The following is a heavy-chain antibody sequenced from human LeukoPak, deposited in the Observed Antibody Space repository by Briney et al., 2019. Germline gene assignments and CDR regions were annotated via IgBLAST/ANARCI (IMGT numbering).Heavy chain of an antibody. J-gene: IGHJ4*02. D-gene: IGHD1-26*01. Sequence: ASVKVSCKASGYTFTGYYMHWVRQAPGQGLEWMGWINPNSGGTNYAQKFQGWVTMTRDTSISTAYMELSRLRSDDTAVYYCARDGSGSYPLAPFDYWGQGTLVTVSS. CDR3: ARDGSGSYPLAPFDY. V-gene: IGHV1-2*04. CDR2: INPNSGGT. CDR1: GYTFTGYY.